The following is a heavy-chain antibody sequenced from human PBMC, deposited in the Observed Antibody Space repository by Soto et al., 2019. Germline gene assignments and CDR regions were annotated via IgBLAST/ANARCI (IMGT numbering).Heavy chain of an antibody. J-gene: IGHJ6*03. CDR2: VSHSGST. V-gene: IGHV4-4*02. Sequence: QVHLLESGPGLVEPSGTLSLTCTVSGGSISSRNRWSWVRQSPGKGLEWIGEVSHSGSTNSNPSLRGRVTLSLDKSNNQFSLNLESMTAADAAVYFFANTRGLGLMDAWGKGTTVVVSS. D-gene: IGHD2-2*01. CDR3: ANTRGLGLMDA. CDR1: GGSISSRNR.